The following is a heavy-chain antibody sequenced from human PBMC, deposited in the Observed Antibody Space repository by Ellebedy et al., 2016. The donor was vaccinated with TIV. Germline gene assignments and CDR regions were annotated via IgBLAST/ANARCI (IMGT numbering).Heavy chain of an antibody. J-gene: IGHJ5*02. CDR3: ARDPLNHCSGGRCYSGTWFDP. CDR1: GYTFTSYY. V-gene: IGHV1-46*01. D-gene: IGHD2-15*01. CDR2: INPSGGTT. Sequence: ASVKVSCKASGYTFTSYYVHWVRQAPGQGLEWMGLINPSGGTTNYPQKFQGRVTMIRDTSTTTVYMELRSLRSDDTAVYYCARDPLNHCSGGRCYSGTWFDPWGQGALVTVSS.